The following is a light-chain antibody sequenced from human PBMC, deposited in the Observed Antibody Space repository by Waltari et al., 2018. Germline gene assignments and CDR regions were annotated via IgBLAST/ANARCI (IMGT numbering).Light chain of an antibody. CDR2: VNSDGSH. Sequence: QLVLTQSPSASASLGASVKLTCTLTGAYSAYTTAAHQLQPEKGPRYLMNVNSDGSHDKADGIPERFSGSSAGAERYLIISRLQSDDEADYFCQTWGMNIQVFGGGTRLTVL. J-gene: IGLJ3*02. CDR1: GAYSAYT. CDR3: QTWGMNIQV. V-gene: IGLV4-69*01.